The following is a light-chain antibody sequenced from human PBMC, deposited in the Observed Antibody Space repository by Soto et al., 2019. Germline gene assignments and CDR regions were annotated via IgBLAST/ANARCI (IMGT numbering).Light chain of an antibody. CDR1: SSDVGGYKY. CDR2: EVS. J-gene: IGLJ1*01. CDR3: SSYRPGDINV. V-gene: IGLV2-14*01. Sequence: QSVLTQPASVYGSPGQSITISCSGTSSDVGGYKYVSWYQQHPGKAPKLLIYEVSNRPSGISNRFSASKSDNTASLTISGIRAEDEADYYCSSYRPGDINVFGKGTKVTVL.